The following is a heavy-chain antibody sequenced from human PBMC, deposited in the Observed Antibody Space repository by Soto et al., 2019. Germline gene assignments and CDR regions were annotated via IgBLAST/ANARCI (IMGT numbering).Heavy chain of an antibody. D-gene: IGHD1-26*01. Sequence: EVQLLESGGGLVQPGGSLRLSCAASGFTLNIYVMMWVRQAPGKGLEWVSAITGAGESTDYADSVRGRFTISRDNSKNTLDLHMDSLRIEDTAVYYCAGSGWDSLLWGQGTLVTVSS. J-gene: IGHJ4*02. V-gene: IGHV3-23*01. CDR2: ITGAGEST. CDR1: GFTLNIYV. CDR3: AGSGWDSLL.